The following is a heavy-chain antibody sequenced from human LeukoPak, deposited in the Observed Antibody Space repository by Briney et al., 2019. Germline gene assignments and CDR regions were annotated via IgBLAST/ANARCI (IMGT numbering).Heavy chain of an antibody. Sequence: VASGTVSCMASAGSFSSYAISWVRHAPGQRLEWMGGISPNFKTASYAQKFQGRVTITTDESTSTGYMELGSLRSEDTAVYYCAAQYYYDSSGYYSGDYWGQGTLVTVSS. CDR3: AAQYYYDSSGYYSGDY. D-gene: IGHD3-22*01. CDR2: ISPNFKTA. CDR1: AGSFSSYA. J-gene: IGHJ4*02. V-gene: IGHV1-69*05.